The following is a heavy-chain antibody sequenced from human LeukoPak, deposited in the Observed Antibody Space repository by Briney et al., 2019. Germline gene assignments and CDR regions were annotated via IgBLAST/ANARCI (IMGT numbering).Heavy chain of an antibody. J-gene: IGHJ6*03. CDR2: INWNGGST. CDR1: GFTFDDYG. V-gene: IGHV3-20*04. CDR3: AREGTVVTPEEYYYYYYMDV. D-gene: IGHD4-23*01. Sequence: GGSLRLSCAASGFTFDDYGMSWVRQAPGKGLEWVSGINWNGGSTGYADSVKGRFTISRGNAKNSLYLQMNSLRAEDTALYYCAREGTVVTPEEYYYYYYMDVWGKGTTVTVSS.